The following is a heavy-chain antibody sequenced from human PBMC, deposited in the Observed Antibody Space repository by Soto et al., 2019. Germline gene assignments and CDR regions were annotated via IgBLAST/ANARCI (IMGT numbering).Heavy chain of an antibody. J-gene: IGHJ4*02. CDR2: IHYFGST. Sequence: SETLSLTCTVSGGSLNSSSYYWSWIRQPPGKGLEWIGYIHYFGSTKYNPSLESRVVISVDTSKNQFSLKVPSVTAADTAKYFCARGGSYVGFDSWGQGARVTVSS. CDR3: ARGGSYVGFDS. D-gene: IGHD1-26*01. CDR1: GGSLNSSSYY. V-gene: IGHV4-61*01.